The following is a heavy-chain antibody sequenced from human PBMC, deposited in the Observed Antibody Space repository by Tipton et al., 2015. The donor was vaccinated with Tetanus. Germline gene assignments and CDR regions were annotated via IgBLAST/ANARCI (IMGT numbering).Heavy chain of an antibody. D-gene: IGHD5-24*01. V-gene: IGHV4-59*02. CDR1: GDSVSGYY. CDR2: VYYTGST. CDR3: ARAPYNSPGKYYFDY. J-gene: IGHJ4*02. Sequence: TLSLTCTVSGDSVSGYYWSWIRQPPGKGLEWIGYVYYTGSTNHNPSLKSRVTISMDRSKNQISLQLTSVTAADTAVYFCARAPYNSPGKYYFDYWGQGILVTVSS.